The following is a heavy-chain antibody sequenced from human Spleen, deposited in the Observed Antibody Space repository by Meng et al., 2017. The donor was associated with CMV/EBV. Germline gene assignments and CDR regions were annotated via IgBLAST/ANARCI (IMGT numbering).Heavy chain of an antibody. J-gene: IGHJ5*02. V-gene: IGHV4-30-4*08. CDR3: ARDHYYESSGYNWFDP. Sequence: SITSGDYSWRWLRQPPGNGLEWIGLIFHSGSAYYSPSLKSRLTTSVDTSKNQFSLKLTSVTVADTAVYYCARDHYYESSGYNWFDPWGRGTLVTVSS. CDR2: IFHSGSA. D-gene: IGHD3-22*01. CDR1: SITSGDYS.